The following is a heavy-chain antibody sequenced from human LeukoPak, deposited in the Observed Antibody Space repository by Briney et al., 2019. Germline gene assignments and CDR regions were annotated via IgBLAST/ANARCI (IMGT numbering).Heavy chain of an antibody. Sequence: GGSLRLSCAASGFTFDDHALHWVRKAPGKGLEWVSLISWDGSTTSYADSVKGRFTISRDNSKDSLYLQMSSLRAEDTALYYCAKKANGLYFDFWGQGTLVTVSS. CDR2: ISWDGSTT. CDR1: GFTFDDHA. D-gene: IGHD1-1*01. V-gene: IGHV3-43D*03. CDR3: AKKANGLYFDF. J-gene: IGHJ4*02.